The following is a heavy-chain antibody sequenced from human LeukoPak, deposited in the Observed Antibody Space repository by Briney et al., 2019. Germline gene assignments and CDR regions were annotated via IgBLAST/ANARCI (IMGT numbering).Heavy chain of an antibody. CDR1: GYSFTSYW. J-gene: IGHJ3*02. Sequence: GESLKISCKGSGYSFTSYWIGWVRQMPGKGLEWMGIIYPGDSDTRYSPSFQGQVTISADKSISTAYLQWSSLKASDTAMYYCARHPHPPRIAAAGDDAFDIWGQGTMVTVSS. CDR3: ARHPHPPRIAAAGDDAFDI. CDR2: IYPGDSDT. V-gene: IGHV5-51*01. D-gene: IGHD6-13*01.